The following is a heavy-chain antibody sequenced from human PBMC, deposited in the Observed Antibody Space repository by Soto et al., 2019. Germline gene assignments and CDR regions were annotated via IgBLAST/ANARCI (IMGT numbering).Heavy chain of an antibody. CDR1: GFTFTRYS. V-gene: IGHV3-21*01. CDR2: ISSTTNYI. Sequence: PGGSLRLSCAASGFTFTRYSMNWVRQAPGKGLEWVSSISSTTNYIYYADSMKGRSTVSRDNANNSVYLEMNSLSAEDTALYYCARESEDLTSNFDYWGQGTLVTVSS. CDR3: ARESEDLTSNFDY. J-gene: IGHJ4*02.